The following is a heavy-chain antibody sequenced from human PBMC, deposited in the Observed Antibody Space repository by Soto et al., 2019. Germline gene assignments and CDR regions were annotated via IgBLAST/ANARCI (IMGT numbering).Heavy chain of an antibody. CDR2: IYYSGST. J-gene: IGHJ4*02. D-gene: IGHD2-15*01. CDR3: ARTQAVFIDY. CDR1: GGSISSSSYY. Sequence: ETLSLTCTVSGGSISSSSYYWGWIRQPPGKGLEWIGSIYYSGSTYYNPSLKSRVTISVDTSKNQFSLKLSSVTAADTAVYYCARTQAVFIDYWGQGTLVTVSS. V-gene: IGHV4-39*01.